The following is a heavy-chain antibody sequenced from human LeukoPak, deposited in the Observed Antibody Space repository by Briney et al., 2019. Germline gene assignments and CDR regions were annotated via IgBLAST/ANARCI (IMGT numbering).Heavy chain of an antibody. D-gene: IGHD4-17*01. V-gene: IGHV3-20*01. J-gene: IGHJ3*02. CDR2: INWNGGST. CDR1: GFTFDDYG. Sequence: GGSLRLSCAASGFTFDDYGMSWVRQAPGKGLEWVSGINWNGGSTGYADSVKGRFTISRDNAKNSLYLQMNSLRAEDTAVYDCARHGAPDAFDIWGQGTMVTVSS. CDR3: ARHGAPDAFDI.